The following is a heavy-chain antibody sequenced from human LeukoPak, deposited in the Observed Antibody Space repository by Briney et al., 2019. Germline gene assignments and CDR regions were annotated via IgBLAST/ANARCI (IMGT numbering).Heavy chain of an antibody. Sequence: GRSLRLSCADSGFTFDDYAMHWVRQAPGKGMQWVSGISWNSGSIGYADSVKGRSTISRDNAKNSLYLQMNSLRAEDMALYYCAKAPSRGYSSSCYFDYWGQGTLVTVSS. J-gene: IGHJ4*02. CDR1: GFTFDDYA. D-gene: IGHD6-6*01. CDR2: ISWNSGSI. CDR3: AKAPSRGYSSSCYFDY. V-gene: IGHV3-9*03.